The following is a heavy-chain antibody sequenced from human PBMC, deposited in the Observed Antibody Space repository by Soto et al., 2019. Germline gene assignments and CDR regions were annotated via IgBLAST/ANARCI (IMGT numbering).Heavy chain of an antibody. CDR3: AKKVNSGPGSQYFDY. D-gene: IGHD3-10*01. CDR2: FRTSGDGGTT. CDR1: GCTFRSYS. V-gene: IGHV3-23*01. J-gene: IGHJ4*02. Sequence: GGSLRGSWAASGCTFRSYSMSWVRQAPGKGLEWVSGFRTSGDGGTTYYADSVKGRFTISRDNSKNMLFLQMNSLRAEDTAIYYCAKKVNSGPGSQYFDYWGQGTLVTSPQ.